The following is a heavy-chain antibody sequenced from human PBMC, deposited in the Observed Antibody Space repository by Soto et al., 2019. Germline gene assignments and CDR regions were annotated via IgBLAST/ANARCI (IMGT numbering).Heavy chain of an antibody. CDR3: ARAMIVVVIGAFDI. Sequence: GGSLRLSCTASGFTVSSNYMNWVRQAPGKGLEWVSIIYRDGSTYYADSVKGRFTISRDSSKNTLYLQMNSLRAEDTAVYYCARAMIVVVIGAFDIWGQGTMVTVS. CDR2: IYRDGST. CDR1: GFTVSSNY. V-gene: IGHV3-66*01. J-gene: IGHJ3*02. D-gene: IGHD3-22*01.